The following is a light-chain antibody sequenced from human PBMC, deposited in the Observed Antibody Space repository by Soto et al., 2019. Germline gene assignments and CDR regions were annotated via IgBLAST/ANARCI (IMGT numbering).Light chain of an antibody. CDR1: SSDIGAYNY. CDR3: SSYTTTRQYV. CDR2: DVT. Sequence: QSALTQPASVSGSPGQSITISCTGTSSDIGAYNYVSWFQHHPGKAPKLIIHDVTNRPSGVSSRFSGSKSVNTASLTISGLQAEDEADYHCSSYTTTRQYVFGTGTKVTVL. J-gene: IGLJ1*01. V-gene: IGLV2-14*01.